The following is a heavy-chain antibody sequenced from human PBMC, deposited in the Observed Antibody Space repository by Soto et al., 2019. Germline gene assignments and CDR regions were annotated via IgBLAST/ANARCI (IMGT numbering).Heavy chain of an antibody. Sequence: QVQLQESGPGLVKPSGTLSLTCAVSGGSISSSNWWSWVRQPPGKGLEWFGEIDHSGSNNYNPSPKSRVTISVDKYKNQFSLKLSSVTAADTAVYYCARGYYCSSTSCPNWFDPWGQGTLVTVSS. CDR3: ARGYYCSSTSCPNWFDP. D-gene: IGHD2-2*01. CDR1: GGSISSSNW. V-gene: IGHV4-4*02. CDR2: IDHSGSN. J-gene: IGHJ5*02.